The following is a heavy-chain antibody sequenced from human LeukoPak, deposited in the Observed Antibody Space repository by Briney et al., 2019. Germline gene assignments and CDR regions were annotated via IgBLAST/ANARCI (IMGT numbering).Heavy chain of an antibody. J-gene: IGHJ4*02. CDR2: IYYSGST. CDR3: ARDIKNSLGAFDY. V-gene: IGHV4-59*01. Sequence: SETLSLTCTVSGGSISSYYWSWIRQPPGKGLEWIGYIYYSGSTNYNPSLKGRVTISVDTSKNQFSLKLSSVTAADTAVYYCARDIKNSLGAFDYWGQGTLVTVSS. D-gene: IGHD5-18*01. CDR1: GGSISSYY.